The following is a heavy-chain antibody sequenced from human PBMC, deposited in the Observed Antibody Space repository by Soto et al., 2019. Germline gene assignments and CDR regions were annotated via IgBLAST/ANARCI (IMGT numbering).Heavy chain of an antibody. CDR3: ATSSRKHCRGGTCYENWFDP. J-gene: IGHJ5*02. V-gene: IGHV1-46*01. D-gene: IGHD2-15*01. CDR1: GYTFTNYY. CDR2: IHYSGATP. Sequence: QVQLVQSGAEVKRPGASVKVSCKASGYTFTNYYMHWVRQAPGQGLEWMGVIHYSGATPTYAQKFQGRVTMARDTSTSTVYVELSSLTSEDTAVYYCATSSRKHCRGGTCYENWFDPWGQGTLVTVSS.